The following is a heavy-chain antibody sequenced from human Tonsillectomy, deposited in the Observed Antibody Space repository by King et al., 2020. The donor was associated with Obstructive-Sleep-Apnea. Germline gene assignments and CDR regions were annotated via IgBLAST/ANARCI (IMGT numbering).Heavy chain of an antibody. CDR2: LSGSDGST. D-gene: IGHD2-2*01. J-gene: IGHJ6*02. CDR3: AKVSREGGIVEVPTAKEYYYYYYDLDV. Sequence: VQLVESGGGLVQPGGSLRLSCAVSGFTFRSYAMNWVRQAPGKGLEWVSTLSGSDGSTYYADSVKGRFTISSDNSKNTLYLKMNSLRVEDTAEYYCAKVSREGGIVEVPTAKEYYYYYYDLDVWGQGTTVTVSS. CDR1: GFTFRSYA. V-gene: IGHV3-23*04.